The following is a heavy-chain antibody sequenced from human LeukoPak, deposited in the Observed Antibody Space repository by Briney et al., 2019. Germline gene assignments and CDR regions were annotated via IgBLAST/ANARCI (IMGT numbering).Heavy chain of an antibody. CDR1: GYTFTSYG. Sequence: ASVKVSCKASGYTFTSYGISWVRQAPGQGLEWMGWISAYNGNTNYAQKLQGGVTMTTDTSTSTAYMELRSLRSDDTAVYYCARANLWDCSGGSCRPKDFDPWGQGTVVTVSS. CDR3: ARANLWDCSGGSCRPKDFDP. V-gene: IGHV1-18*01. D-gene: IGHD2-15*01. CDR2: ISAYNGNT. J-gene: IGHJ3*01.